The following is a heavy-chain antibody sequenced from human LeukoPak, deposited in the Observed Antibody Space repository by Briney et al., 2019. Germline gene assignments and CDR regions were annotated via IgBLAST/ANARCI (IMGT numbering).Heavy chain of an antibody. CDR1: GYTFTGYY. V-gene: IGHV1-2*02. CDR3: ARDLTYYGSGSYGVDWFDP. J-gene: IGHJ5*02. Sequence: ASVKVSCKASGYTFTGYYMHWVQQAPGQGLEWMGWINPNSGGTNYAQKFQGRVTMTRDTSISTAYMELSRLRSDDTAVYYCARDLTYYGSGSYGVDWFDPWGQGTLVTVSS. D-gene: IGHD3-10*01. CDR2: INPNSGGT.